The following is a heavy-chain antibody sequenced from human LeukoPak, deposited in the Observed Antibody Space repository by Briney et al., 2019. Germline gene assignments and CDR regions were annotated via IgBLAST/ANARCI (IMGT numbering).Heavy chain of an antibody. Sequence: GGALRLSCAASGFTVSSNYMSWVGQAPGKGLEGVSVIYSGGSTYYADSVKGRFTISRDNAKNSLYLQMNSLRAEDTAVYYCAELGITMIGGVWGKGTTVTISS. D-gene: IGHD3-10*02. CDR1: GFTVSSNY. J-gene: IGHJ6*04. V-gene: IGHV3-66*01. CDR3: AELGITMIGGV. CDR2: IYSGGST.